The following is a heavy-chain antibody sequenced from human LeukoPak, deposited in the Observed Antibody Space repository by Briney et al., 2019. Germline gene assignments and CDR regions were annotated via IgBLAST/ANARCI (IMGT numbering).Heavy chain of an antibody. CDR1: GGSISSSSYY. Sequence: SETLSLTCTVSGGSISSSSYYWSWIRQPPGKGLEWIGYIYYSGSTNYNPSLKSRVTISVDTSKNQFSLKLSSVTAADTAVYYCAREIIVAYCGGDCYSDWFDPWGQGTLVTVSS. V-gene: IGHV4-61*01. J-gene: IGHJ5*02. CDR2: IYYSGST. CDR3: AREIIVAYCGGDCYSDWFDP. D-gene: IGHD2-21*02.